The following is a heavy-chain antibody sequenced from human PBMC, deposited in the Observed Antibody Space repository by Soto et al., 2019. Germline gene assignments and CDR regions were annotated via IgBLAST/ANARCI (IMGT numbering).Heavy chain of an antibody. CDR2: ISYDGIDK. J-gene: IGHJ4*02. CDR1: GFTFSSFG. Sequence: QVQLVESGGGVVQPGTSLRLSCAASGFTFSSFGIHWVRQAPGKGLEWVAVISYDGIDKTYGDSVKGRFTISRENYKNMVYLQMNSLTIEDTAVYHCEKDLREMATIRPDYWGQGIQVTVSS. CDR3: EKDLREMATIRPDY. V-gene: IGHV3-30*18. D-gene: IGHD5-12*01.